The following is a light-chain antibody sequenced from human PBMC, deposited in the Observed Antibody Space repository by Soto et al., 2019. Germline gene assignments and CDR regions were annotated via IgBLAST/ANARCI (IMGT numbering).Light chain of an antibody. V-gene: IGKV3-20*01. J-gene: IGKJ1*01. Sequence: EIVLTQSPGTLSVSPGERVALSCRASQDVISSYLAWYQQRRGQAPRLLIYGSSSRATGIPDRFSGSGSGTDFTLTISRLEPEDFAVYYCQQYGSSPPTFGQGTKVDIK. CDR1: QDVISSY. CDR3: QQYGSSPPT. CDR2: GSS.